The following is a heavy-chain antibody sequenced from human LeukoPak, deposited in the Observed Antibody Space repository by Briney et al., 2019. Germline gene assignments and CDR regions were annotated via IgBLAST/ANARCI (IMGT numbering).Heavy chain of an antibody. V-gene: IGHV4-61*01. J-gene: IGHJ5*02. Sequence: SETLSLTCSVSGYSVSSGYYWGWIRQPPGKGLEWIGYIYYSGSTNYNPSLKSRVTISVDTSKNQFSLKLSSVTAADTAVYYCARGLENYYDSSGFGNWFDPWGQGTLVTVSS. D-gene: IGHD3-22*01. CDR2: IYYSGST. CDR1: GYSVSSGYY. CDR3: ARGLENYYDSSGFGNWFDP.